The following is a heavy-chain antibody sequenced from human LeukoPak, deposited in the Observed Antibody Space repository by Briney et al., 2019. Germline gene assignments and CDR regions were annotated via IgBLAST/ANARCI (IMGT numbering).Heavy chain of an antibody. D-gene: IGHD1-26*01. J-gene: IGHJ6*02. CDR3: SRAAGGLVGAMESEYHQYAMDV. CDR2: VIPVFGIT. CDR1: GGTYRSYG. V-gene: IGHV1-69*04. Sequence: ASVKVSCKASGGTYRSYGINWVRQDPGQGLEWIGRVIPVFGITHYAQRFQGRVTITADKDTSTVDMELTSLRFEDTAVYYCSRAAGGLVGAMESEYHQYAMDVWGQGTTVTVSS.